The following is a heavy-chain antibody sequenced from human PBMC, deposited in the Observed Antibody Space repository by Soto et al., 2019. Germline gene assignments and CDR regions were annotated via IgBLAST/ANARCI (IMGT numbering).Heavy chain of an antibody. J-gene: IGHJ5*02. CDR2: INPNSGGT. D-gene: IGHD2-2*01. CDR1: GYTFTTFY. V-gene: IGHV1-2*02. Sequence: QVQLVQSGTEVKKPGASVRVSCKASGYTFTTFYMHWVRQAPGQGLEWMGIINPNSGGTNYAQKFQGRVTMTRDTSISTAYMELSRLRSDDTAVYYCASWGDIVVVPAAPDWFDPWGQGTLVTVSS. CDR3: ASWGDIVVVPAAPDWFDP.